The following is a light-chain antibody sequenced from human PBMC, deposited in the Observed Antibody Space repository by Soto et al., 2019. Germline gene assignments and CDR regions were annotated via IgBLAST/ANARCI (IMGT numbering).Light chain of an antibody. CDR2: DAS. J-gene: IGKJ1*01. CDR1: QSISIW. V-gene: IGKV1-5*01. Sequence: DIQMTQSPSTLSASVGDRVTITCRARQSISIWLAWYQQKPGKAPKLLIYDASILESGLPSRFSGSGSGTEFTLTISRLKPDDFATYYRQEYNNYWTFGQGPK. CDR3: QEYNNYWT.